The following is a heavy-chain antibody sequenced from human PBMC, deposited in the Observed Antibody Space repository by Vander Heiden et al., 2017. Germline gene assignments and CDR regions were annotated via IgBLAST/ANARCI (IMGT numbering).Heavy chain of an antibody. V-gene: IGHV1-2*06. Sequence: QVQLVQSGAEVKKPGASVTVSCKASGYTFTGYSMHWVRQAPGQGLEWMGRINPNSGGTNYAQKFQGRVTMTRDTSISTAYMELSRLRSDDTAVYYCARDYNDFWSGYYGRDYYYYYYMDVWGKGTTVTVSS. CDR1: GYTFTGYS. CDR2: INPNSGGT. J-gene: IGHJ6*03. CDR3: ARDYNDFWSGYYGRDYYYYYYMDV. D-gene: IGHD3-3*01.